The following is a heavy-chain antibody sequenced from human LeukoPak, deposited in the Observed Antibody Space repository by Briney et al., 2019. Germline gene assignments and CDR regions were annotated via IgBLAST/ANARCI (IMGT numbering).Heavy chain of an antibody. V-gene: IGHV3-23*01. CDR1: GFTFASYA. Sequence: GGSLRLSCAASGFTFASYAMSWVRQTPGKGLEWVSVIIGSVASTYYADSVKSRFTISRDNSKNTLYLQMNSLRADDTAVYYCAKGGYDYVEVGYFDYWGQGTLVTVSS. D-gene: IGHD5-12*01. CDR2: IIGSVAST. J-gene: IGHJ4*02. CDR3: AKGGYDYVEVGYFDY.